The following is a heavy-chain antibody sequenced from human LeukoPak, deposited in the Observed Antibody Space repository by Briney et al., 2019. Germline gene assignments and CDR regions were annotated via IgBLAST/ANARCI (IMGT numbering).Heavy chain of an antibody. D-gene: IGHD3-22*01. J-gene: IGHJ4*02. V-gene: IGHV1-46*01. CDR1: GYTFTSYY. Sequence: ASVRVSCKASGYTFTSYYMHWVRQAPGQGLEWMGIINPSGGSTSYAQKFQGRVTMTGDTSTSTVYMELSSLRSEDTAVYYCARGGDSSGYYHYGLDYWGQGTLVTVSS. CDR3: ARGGDSSGYYHYGLDY. CDR2: INPSGGST.